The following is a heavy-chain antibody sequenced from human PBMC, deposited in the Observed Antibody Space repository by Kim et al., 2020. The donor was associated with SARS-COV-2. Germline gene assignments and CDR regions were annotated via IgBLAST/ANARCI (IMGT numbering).Heavy chain of an antibody. D-gene: IGHD3-10*01. CDR3: VRELWFEEFLRWDS. CDR1: GYTFTSCA. V-gene: IGHV1-3*01. CDR2: VDPNTGNT. J-gene: IGHJ4*02. Sequence: ASVKVSCKASGYTFTSCAIHWVRQAPGQGLEWMGWVDPNTGNTKYREKFQGRVTLSSDTSANTAYMDLSRLRSEDTAVYYCVRELWFEEFLRWDSWGQGTPVTVSS.